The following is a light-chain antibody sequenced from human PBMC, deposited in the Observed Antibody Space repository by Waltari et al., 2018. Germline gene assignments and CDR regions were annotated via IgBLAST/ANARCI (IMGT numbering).Light chain of an antibody. Sequence: ELVLPQSPGTRSLSPGAGAPLACRASQSVGTSLAWYQQKPGQAPRLLIYGASRRATGIPDRFSGSGSGTDFSLTISRLEPEDFAVYYCQHYVRLPATFGQGTKVEV. CDR3: QHYVRLPAT. J-gene: IGKJ1*01. V-gene: IGKV3-20*01. CDR2: GAS. CDR1: QSVGTS.